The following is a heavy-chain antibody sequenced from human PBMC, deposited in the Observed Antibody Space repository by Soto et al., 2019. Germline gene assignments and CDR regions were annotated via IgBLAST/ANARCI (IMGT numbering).Heavy chain of an antibody. CDR2: ISGSGGGT. CDR1: GFTFSSYA. CDR3: AKGYYSGYDLAYFDY. J-gene: IGHJ4*02. Sequence: EVRLLESGGGLVQPGGSLRLSCAASGFTFSSYAMSWVRQAPGKGLEWVSTISGSGGGTYYADSMKGRFTISRDNSKNTLYLQMYSLRVEDTAVYYCAKGYYSGYDLAYFDYWGQGTLVTVSS. V-gene: IGHV3-23*01. D-gene: IGHD5-12*01.